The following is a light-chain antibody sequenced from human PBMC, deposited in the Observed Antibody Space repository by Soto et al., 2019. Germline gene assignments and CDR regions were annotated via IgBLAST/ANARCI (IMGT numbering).Light chain of an antibody. CDR1: QSVSSSY. V-gene: IGKV3-20*01. J-gene: IGKJ1*01. Sequence: ETVLTQSPGTLSLSPGERATLFCRASQSVSSSYLAWYQQKPGQAPRLLIYGASSRATGIPDRFSGSGSGTDFTLTISRLEPEDFAVYYCQQHGSSPPSWTFSQGTKVEIK. CDR3: QQHGSSPPSWT. CDR2: GAS.